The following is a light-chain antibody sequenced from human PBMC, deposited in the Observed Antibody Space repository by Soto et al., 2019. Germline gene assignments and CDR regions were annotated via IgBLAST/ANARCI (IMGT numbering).Light chain of an antibody. CDR1: SNDIGTYEY. CDR3: SSYTSGSIL. CDR2: GVN. J-gene: IGLJ1*01. Sequence: QSVLTQPASVSGSPGQPITISCTGSSNDIGTYEYVSWHQHHPGRAPKLIIFGVNDRPSGISDRFSGSKSGNTDSLTIFGLQLEDEAVYYCSSYTSGSILFGTGTKAT. V-gene: IGLV2-14*01.